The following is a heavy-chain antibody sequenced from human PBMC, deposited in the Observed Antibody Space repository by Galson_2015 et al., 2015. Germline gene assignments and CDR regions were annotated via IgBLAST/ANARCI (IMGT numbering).Heavy chain of an antibody. D-gene: IGHD6-19*01. CDR1: GYTFTSYA. Sequence: SVKVSCKASGYTFTSYAMHWVRQAPGQRLEWMGWINAGNGNTKYSQKFQGRVTITRDTSASTAYMELSSLRSEDTAVYYCARVLSPVAGPNWSDPWGQGTLVTVSS. CDR2: INAGNGNT. V-gene: IGHV1-3*01. CDR3: ARVLSPVAGPNWSDP. J-gene: IGHJ5*02.